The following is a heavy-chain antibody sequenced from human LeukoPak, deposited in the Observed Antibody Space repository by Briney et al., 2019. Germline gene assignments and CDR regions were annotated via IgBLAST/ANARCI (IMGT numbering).Heavy chain of an antibody. V-gene: IGHV5-51*01. Sequence: GESLKISCKGSGYSFTSYWIGWVRQMPGKGLEWMGIIYPGDSDTRYSPSFQGQVTISADKSISTAYLQWSGLKASDTAMYYCARRGYYGSGSYSRYNWFDPWGQGTLVTVSS. D-gene: IGHD3-10*01. CDR2: IYPGDSDT. J-gene: IGHJ5*02. CDR3: ARRGYYGSGSYSRYNWFDP. CDR1: GYSFTSYW.